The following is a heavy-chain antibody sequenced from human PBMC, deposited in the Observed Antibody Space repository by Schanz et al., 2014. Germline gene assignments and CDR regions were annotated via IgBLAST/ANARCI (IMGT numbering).Heavy chain of an antibody. Sequence: QVQLVQSGAEVKKPGSSVKVFCKASGRTFSSYTISWVRQAPRQGLEWMGWISPYNGNTNSSPRVQDRVTMTTDTSTNTAYMELRSLRSDDTAVYYCSRVYDGDSWSDYWGQGTLVTVSS. CDR2: ISPYNGNT. CDR1: GRTFSSYT. CDR3: SRVYDGDSWSDY. J-gene: IGHJ4*02. V-gene: IGHV1-18*01. D-gene: IGHD3-3*01.